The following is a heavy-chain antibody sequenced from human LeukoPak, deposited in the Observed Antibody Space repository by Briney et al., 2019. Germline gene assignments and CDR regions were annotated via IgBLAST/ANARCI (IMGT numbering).Heavy chain of an antibody. CDR1: GYSFTTSW. D-gene: IGHD2-15*01. J-gene: IGHJ4*02. V-gene: IGHV5-51*01. CDR2: IYPGGSDT. CDR3: ARLGYCRSSMCYSVDY. Sequence: GESLKISCKGSGYSFTTSWIGWVRQMPGKGLEWMGIIYPGGSDTRYSPSFQGQVTISADKSISSAYLQWSGLKASDTATYYCARLGYCRSSMCYSVDYWGQGTLVTVSS.